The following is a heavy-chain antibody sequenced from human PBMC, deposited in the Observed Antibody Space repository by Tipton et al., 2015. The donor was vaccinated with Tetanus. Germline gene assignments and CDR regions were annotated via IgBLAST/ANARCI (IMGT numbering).Heavy chain of an antibody. CDR3: ARAHFSDRVCNFDF. D-gene: IGHD5/OR15-5a*01. V-gene: IGHV5-51*01. Sequence: QLVQSGGEVKKPGESLKISCKGSGYIFTNYWIGWVRQKPGKGLEWMGIIYPGDSDTRYSPSFQGQVTISVDKSINPAYQQWSGLKASDTSMFNCARAHFSDRVCNFDFWGQGALVTVAS. CDR2: IYPGDSDT. CDR1: GYIFTNYW. J-gene: IGHJ4*02.